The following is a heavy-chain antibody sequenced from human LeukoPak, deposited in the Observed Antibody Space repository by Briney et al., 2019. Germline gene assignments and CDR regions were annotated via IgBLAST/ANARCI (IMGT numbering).Heavy chain of an antibody. CDR3: ARLSQTPDYYTLGGYYYLGC. V-gene: IGHV1-8*01. CDR2: MNPNTGRT. CDR1: RYTFTSYD. D-gene: IGHD3-10*01. J-gene: IGHJ4*02. Sequence: ASVKVSCKASRYTFTSYDINWVREAAGHGLEWMGWMNPNTGRTGYAQKFRGRITMTRDTSINTAYMELTNLRSEATAIYYCARLSQTPDYYTLGGYYYLGCWGQGTPVTVSS.